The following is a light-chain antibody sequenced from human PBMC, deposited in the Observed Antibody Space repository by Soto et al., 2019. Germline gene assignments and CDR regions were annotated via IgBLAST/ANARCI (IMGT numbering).Light chain of an antibody. V-gene: IGKV3-20*01. Sequence: EIVLTQSPGTLSLSPGERATLSCRASQSVSNNYLAWYQQKPGQPPRLLIYGASSRATGIPDRFSGSGSGTDFTLTISSLEPEDFAVYYCQQCGSWLTTFGQGTRLEIK. CDR2: GAS. J-gene: IGKJ5*01. CDR1: QSVSNNY. CDR3: QQCGSWLTT.